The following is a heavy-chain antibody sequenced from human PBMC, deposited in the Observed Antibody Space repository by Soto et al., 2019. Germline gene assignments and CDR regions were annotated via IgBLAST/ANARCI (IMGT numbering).Heavy chain of an antibody. CDR2: ISGRSGSGSA. Sequence: GGSLRLSCAASGFTFSAYAMSWVRQAPGKGLEWVSTISGRSGSGSAYYADSVKGRFTISRDNSKNTLYLQMNSLKTEDTAVYYCTTELRYFDWLLFGPFDYWGQGTLVTVSS. CDR1: GFTFSAYA. J-gene: IGHJ4*02. V-gene: IGHV3-23*01. CDR3: TTELRYFDWLLFGPFDY. D-gene: IGHD3-9*01.